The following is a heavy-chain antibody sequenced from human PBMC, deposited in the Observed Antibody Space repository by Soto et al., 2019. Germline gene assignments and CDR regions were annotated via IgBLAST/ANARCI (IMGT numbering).Heavy chain of an antibody. J-gene: IGHJ6*02. D-gene: IGHD1-1*01. V-gene: IGHV1-18*01. Sequence: QVQLVQSGGEVKKPGASVKVSCKASGYAFESYGFTWVRQAPGQGLEWMGWISAYNGNTIYAQKFQGRLTVTIDTSTNTGYMELRSLTSDDTALYSCARDDRGDNWNGYYVYGMDVWGQGTTVTVSS. CDR2: ISAYNGNT. CDR1: GYAFESYG. CDR3: ARDDRGDNWNGYYVYGMDV.